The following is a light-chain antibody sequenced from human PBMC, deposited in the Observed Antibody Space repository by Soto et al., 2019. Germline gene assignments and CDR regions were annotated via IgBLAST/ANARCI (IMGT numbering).Light chain of an antibody. CDR1: SSNIGAGYD. CDR3: QSYYRSLGGVV. CDR2: GNS. J-gene: IGLJ2*01. Sequence: QSALTQPPSVSGAPGQRVTISCTGSSSNIGAGYDVHWYQQLPGTAPKLLIYGNSNRPSGVPDRFSGSKSGTSASLAITGPPAEDGADYYCQSYYRSLGGVVIGGGTKLTVL. V-gene: IGLV1-40*01.